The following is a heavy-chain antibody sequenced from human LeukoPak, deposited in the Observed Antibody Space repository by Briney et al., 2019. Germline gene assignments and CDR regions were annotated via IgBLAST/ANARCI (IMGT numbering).Heavy chain of an antibody. D-gene: IGHD6-13*01. Sequence: ASVKVSCKASGYTFTSYYMHWVRQAPGQGLEWMGIINPSGGSTSYAQKFQGRVTMTRDMSTSTVYMELSSLRSEDTAVYYCARALLVGYSSSWGAFDIWGQGTMVTVSS. J-gene: IGHJ3*02. CDR2: INPSGGST. V-gene: IGHV1-46*01. CDR1: GYTFTSYY. CDR3: ARALLVGYSSSWGAFDI.